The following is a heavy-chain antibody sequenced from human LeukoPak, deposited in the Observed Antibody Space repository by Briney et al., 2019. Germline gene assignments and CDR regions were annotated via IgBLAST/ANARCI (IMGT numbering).Heavy chain of an antibody. V-gene: IGHV3-30*03. J-gene: IGHJ5*02. CDR3: ARGSIWFGEFNWFDP. Sequence: GGSLRLSCAASGFTFSSYAMSWVRQAPGKGLEWVAVISHDGTVQYYADSVKGRFTISRDTSKSSLYLQMNSLRAEDTAVYYCARGSIWFGEFNWFDPWGQGTLVTVSS. CDR2: ISHDGTVQ. D-gene: IGHD3-10*01. CDR1: GFTFSSYA.